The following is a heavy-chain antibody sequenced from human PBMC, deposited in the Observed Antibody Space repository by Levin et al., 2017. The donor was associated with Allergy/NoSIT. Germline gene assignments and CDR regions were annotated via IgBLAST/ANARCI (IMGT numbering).Heavy chain of an antibody. CDR1: GFTVSSNY. V-gene: IGHV3-66*01. CDR2: MYSTGTT. CDR3: SSAPGFTDY. J-gene: IGHJ4*02. Sequence: PGGSLRLSCAASGFTVSSNYMAWVRQVPGKGLEWVSVMYSTGTTYYADSVKGRFTISRDSSKNTLNLQMNSLRAEDTAVYYCSSAPGFTDYWGQGTLVTVSS.